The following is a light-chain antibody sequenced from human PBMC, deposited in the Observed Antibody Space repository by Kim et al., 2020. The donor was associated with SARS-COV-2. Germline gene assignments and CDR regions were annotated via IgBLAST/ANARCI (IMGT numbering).Light chain of an antibody. J-gene: IGLJ2*01. V-gene: IGLV3-1*01. CDR3: QAWDLGTVF. CDR2: QDT. CDR1: NLGNKY. Sequence: SVSPGQKASLTCSGQNLGNKYVCWYQQKPGQSPLLLIYQDTSRPSGIPERFSGSNSGYTATLTISGTQAVDEADYFCQAWDLGTVFFGGGTQLTVL.